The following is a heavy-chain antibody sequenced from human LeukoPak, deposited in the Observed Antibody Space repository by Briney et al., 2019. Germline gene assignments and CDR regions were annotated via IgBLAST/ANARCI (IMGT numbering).Heavy chain of an antibody. J-gene: IGHJ4*02. CDR1: GGSISSYY. Sequence: SETLSLTCTVSGGSISSYYWNWIRQPPGKGLEWIGSIYHSGSTYYNPSLKSRVTISVDTSKNQFSLKLSSVTAADTAVYYCARDEGYSYGLPEIDYWGQGTLVTVSS. D-gene: IGHD5-18*01. V-gene: IGHV4-38-2*02. CDR2: IYHSGST. CDR3: ARDEGYSYGLPEIDY.